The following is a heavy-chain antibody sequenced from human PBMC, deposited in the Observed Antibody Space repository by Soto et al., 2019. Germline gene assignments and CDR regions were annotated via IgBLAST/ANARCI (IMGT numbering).Heavy chain of an antibody. CDR1: GFTFSSYE. CDR3: ASLTADAFDI. CDR2: ISSSGSTI. J-gene: IGHJ3*02. V-gene: IGHV3-48*03. D-gene: IGHD2-21*02. Sequence: GGSLRLSCAASGFTFSSYEMNWVRQAPGKGLEWVSYISSSGSTIYYADSVKGRFTISRDNAKNSLYLQMNSLRAEDTAVYYCASLTADAFDIWGQGTMVTVSS.